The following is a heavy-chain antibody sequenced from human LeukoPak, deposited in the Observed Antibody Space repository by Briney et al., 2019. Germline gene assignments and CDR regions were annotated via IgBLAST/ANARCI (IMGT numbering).Heavy chain of an antibody. CDR1: GFTFSDYY. D-gene: IGHD6-19*01. J-gene: IGHJ4*02. V-gene: IGHV3-11*04. CDR2: MSGSGSDI. Sequence: GGSLRLSCAASGFTFSDYYMGWIRQAPGKGLECVSYMSGSGSDIYYADSVKGRFTISRDNGRNSLYLQMNSLRAEDTAVYYCARETGQWLVQDYWGQGTLVTVSS. CDR3: ARETGQWLVQDY.